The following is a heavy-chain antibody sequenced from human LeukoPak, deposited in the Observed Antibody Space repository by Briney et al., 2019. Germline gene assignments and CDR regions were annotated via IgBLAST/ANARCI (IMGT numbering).Heavy chain of an antibody. J-gene: IGHJ3*02. Sequence: GGSLRLSCAASGFTFSSYAMSWVRQAPGKGLEWVSAISGSGGSTYYADSVKGRFTISKDNSKNTLYLQMNSLRAEDTAVYYCAKDPTIAVAALDAFDIWGQGTMVTVSS. CDR3: AKDPTIAVAALDAFDI. CDR2: ISGSGGST. V-gene: IGHV3-23*01. D-gene: IGHD6-19*01. CDR1: GFTFSSYA.